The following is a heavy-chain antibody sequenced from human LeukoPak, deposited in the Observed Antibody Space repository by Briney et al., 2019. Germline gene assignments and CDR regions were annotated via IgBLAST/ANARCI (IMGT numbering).Heavy chain of an antibody. V-gene: IGHV1-2*02. J-gene: IGHJ5*02. Sequence: ASVKVCCKASGYTFTGYYMHWVRQAPGQGLEWMGWINPNSGGTNYAQKFQGRVTMTRDTSISTAYMELSRLRSDDTAVYYCARVKRGITIFGVVIPQTNDWFDPWGQGTLVTVSS. CDR3: ARVKRGITIFGVVIPQTNDWFDP. CDR1: GYTFTGYY. CDR2: INPNSGGT. D-gene: IGHD3-3*01.